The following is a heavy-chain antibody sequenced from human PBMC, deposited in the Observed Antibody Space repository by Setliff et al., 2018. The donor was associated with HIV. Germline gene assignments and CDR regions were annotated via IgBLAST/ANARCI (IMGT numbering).Heavy chain of an antibody. Sequence: PSETLSLTCTVSGGSISRGNYYWTWIRQRPGKGLEWIAFIYYSGSTYYSPSLKSRLMISVDTSKNQFSLNMTSVTAADTAVYFCARVVYTYYYMDVWGKGTTVTVSS. CDR3: ARVVYTYYYMDV. CDR2: IYYSGST. D-gene: IGHD4-4*01. CDR1: GGSISRGNYY. V-gene: IGHV4-30-4*08. J-gene: IGHJ6*03.